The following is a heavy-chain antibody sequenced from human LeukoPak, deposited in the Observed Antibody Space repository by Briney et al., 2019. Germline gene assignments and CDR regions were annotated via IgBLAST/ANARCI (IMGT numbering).Heavy chain of an antibody. CDR3: TTWQWLVRGNGWAYFDY. Sequence: GGSLGLSCAVSGFTFSNAWMSWVREAPGKGLEWVGRIKSKTDGGPTDYAAPVKGRFTISRDDSKNTLYLQVNSLKTEDTAVYYCTTWQWLVRGNGWAYFDYWGQGTLVTVSS. CDR2: IKSKTDGGPT. V-gene: IGHV3-15*01. J-gene: IGHJ4*02. CDR1: GFTFSNAW. D-gene: IGHD6-19*01.